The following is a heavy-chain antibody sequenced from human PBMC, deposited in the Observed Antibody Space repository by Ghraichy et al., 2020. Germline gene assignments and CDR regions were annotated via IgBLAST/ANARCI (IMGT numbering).Heavy chain of an antibody. V-gene: IGHV3-33*01. CDR1: GFTFSSYG. J-gene: IGHJ6*03. Sequence: GGSLRLSCVVSGFTFSSYGMHWVRQAPGKGLEWVAVLWYDGSNKYYADSVKGRFIISRDNSKNTLYLQMNDLRAEDTAVYYCARGPGSPVNHYYYMDVWGKGTTVTVSS. CDR3: ARGPGSPVNHYYYMDV. D-gene: IGHD1-26*01. CDR2: LWYDGSNK.